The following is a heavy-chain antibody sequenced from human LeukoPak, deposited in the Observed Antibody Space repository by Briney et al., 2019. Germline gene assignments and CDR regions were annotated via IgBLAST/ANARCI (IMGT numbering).Heavy chain of an antibody. CDR1: GFTFSSYA. CDR3: AREVLLWFGEFDY. Sequence: GGSLRLSCAASGFTFSSYAMHWVRQAPGKGLEWVAVISYDGSNKYYADSVKGRFTISRDNSKNTLYLQMNSLRAEDTAVYYCAREVLLWFGEFDYWGREPWSPSPQ. D-gene: IGHD3-10*01. J-gene: IGHJ4*02. CDR2: ISYDGSNK. V-gene: IGHV3-30-3*01.